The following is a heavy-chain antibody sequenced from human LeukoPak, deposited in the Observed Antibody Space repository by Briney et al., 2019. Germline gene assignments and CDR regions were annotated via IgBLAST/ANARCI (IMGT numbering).Heavy chain of an antibody. CDR2: ISGSGGST. J-gene: IGHJ4*02. CDR1: GFTFSSYA. Sequence: PGGSLRLSCAASGFTFSSYAMSWVRQAPGKRLEWVSAISGSGGSTYYADSVKGRFTISRDNSKNTLYLQMNSLRAEDTAVYYCAKAGPIGYCSSTSCYEGGTFDYWGQGTLVTVSS. D-gene: IGHD2-2*01. V-gene: IGHV3-23*01. CDR3: AKAGPIGYCSSTSCYEGGTFDY.